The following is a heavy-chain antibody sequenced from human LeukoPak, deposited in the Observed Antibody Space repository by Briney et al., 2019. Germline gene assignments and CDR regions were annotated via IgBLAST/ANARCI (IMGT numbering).Heavy chain of an antibody. D-gene: IGHD3-3*01. CDR2: ISAYNGNT. CDR1: GGTFSSYA. V-gene: IGHV1-18*01. J-gene: IGHJ6*02. Sequence: ASVKVSCTASGGTFSSYAISWVRQAPGQGLEWMGWISAYNGNTNYAQKLQGRVTMTTDTSTSTAYMELRSLRSDDTAVYYCARYDFWSGYYTGYYYYGMDVWGQGTTVTVSS. CDR3: ARYDFWSGYYTGYYYYGMDV.